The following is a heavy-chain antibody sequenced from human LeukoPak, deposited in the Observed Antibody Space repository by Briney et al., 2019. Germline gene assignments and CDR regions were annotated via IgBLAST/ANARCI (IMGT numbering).Heavy chain of an antibody. D-gene: IGHD1-1*01. V-gene: IGHV4-39*01. Sequence: SETLSLTCTVSGGSISSSSYYWGWIRQPPGKGLEWIGRIYYSGSTYYNPSLKSRVTIFVDTSKNQFSLKLSSVTAADTAVYYCARPGTTGTTFDYWGQGTLVTVSS. J-gene: IGHJ4*02. CDR2: IYYSGST. CDR1: GGSISSSSYY. CDR3: ARPGTTGTTFDY.